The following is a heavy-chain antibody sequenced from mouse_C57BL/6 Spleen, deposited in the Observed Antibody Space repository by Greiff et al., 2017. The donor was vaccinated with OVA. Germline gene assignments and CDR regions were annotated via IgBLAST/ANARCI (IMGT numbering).Heavy chain of an antibody. CDR1: GYTFTSYG. CDR2: IYPRSGNT. CDR3: ARDYGSVHFDY. V-gene: IGHV1-81*01. J-gene: IGHJ2*01. D-gene: IGHD1-1*01. Sequence: QVQLKQSGAELARPGASVKLSCKASGYTFTSYGISWVKQRTGQGLEWIGEIYPRSGNTYYNEKFKGKATLTADKSSSTAYMELRSLTSEDSAVYFCARDYGSVHFDYWGQGTTLTVSS.